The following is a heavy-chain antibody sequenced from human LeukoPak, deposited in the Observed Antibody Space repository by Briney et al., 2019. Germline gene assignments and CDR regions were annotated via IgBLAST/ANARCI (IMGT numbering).Heavy chain of an antibody. Sequence: GGSLRLSCAASRFTFSTYAMSWVRQALGKGLEWVSTISDSGANTYYADSVRGRFTISRDNSKNTLYLQKNSLRADDTAIYYCAKSMTLQWRGFFDLWGRGTHVTVSS. CDR3: AKSMTLQWRGFFDL. V-gene: IGHV3-23*01. CDR2: ISDSGANT. CDR1: RFTFSTYA. J-gene: IGHJ2*01. D-gene: IGHD6-19*01.